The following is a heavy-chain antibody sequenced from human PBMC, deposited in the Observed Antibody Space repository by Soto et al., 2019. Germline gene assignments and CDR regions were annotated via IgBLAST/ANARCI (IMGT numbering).Heavy chain of an antibody. CDR3: TTDIRITFGGVIADY. CDR2: IKSKTDGGTT. D-gene: IGHD3-16*02. J-gene: IGHJ4*02. V-gene: IGHV3-15*01. CDR1: GFTFSNAW. Sequence: GGSLRLSCAASGFTFSNAWMSWVRQAPGKGLEWVGRIKSKTDGGTTDYAAPVKGRFTISRDDSKNTLYLQMNSLKTEDTAVYYCTTDIRITFGGVIADYWGQGTLVTVSS.